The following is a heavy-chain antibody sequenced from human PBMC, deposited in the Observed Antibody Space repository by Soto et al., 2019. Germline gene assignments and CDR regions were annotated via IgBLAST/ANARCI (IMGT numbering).Heavy chain of an antibody. CDR1: GYTFTDYY. CDR3: ATWLERLDSDF. J-gene: IGHJ4*02. Sequence: QVQLVQSGAEVEKPGASVKVSCKASGYTFTDYYIHWVRQAPGQGLEWMGWINHKSGGINYAQKFQGRVTMTRDTAITSAYMDLSSLGSDDTAVYYCATWLERLDSDFWGQGTLVTVYS. CDR2: INHKSGGI. V-gene: IGHV1-2*02. D-gene: IGHD1-1*01.